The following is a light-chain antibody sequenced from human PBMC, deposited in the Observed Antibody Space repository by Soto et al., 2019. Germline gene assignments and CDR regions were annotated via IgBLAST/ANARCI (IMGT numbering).Light chain of an antibody. Sequence: EIVLTQSPGTLSLSPGERVTLSCRASQSISSSYLAWYQHKPGQAPRLLMYGTSSRATGIPDRFSGSGSGTDFTLTISRLEPEDFAVYYCQQYGDSPRTFDQGTKV. CDR1: QSISSSY. CDR3: QQYGDSPRT. CDR2: GTS. J-gene: IGKJ1*01. V-gene: IGKV3-20*01.